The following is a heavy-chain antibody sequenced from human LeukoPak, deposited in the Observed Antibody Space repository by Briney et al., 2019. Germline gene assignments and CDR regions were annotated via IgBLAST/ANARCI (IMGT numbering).Heavy chain of an antibody. Sequence: PSETLSLTCAVYGGSFRGYYWSWIRQPPGKGLEWIGEINHSGSTNYNPSLKSRVTISVDTSKNQFSLKLSSVTAADTAVYYCARRRSKIWFGESYYFDYWGQGTLVTASS. CDR1: GGSFRGYY. D-gene: IGHD3-10*01. V-gene: IGHV4-34*01. CDR2: INHSGST. J-gene: IGHJ4*02. CDR3: ARRRSKIWFGESYYFDY.